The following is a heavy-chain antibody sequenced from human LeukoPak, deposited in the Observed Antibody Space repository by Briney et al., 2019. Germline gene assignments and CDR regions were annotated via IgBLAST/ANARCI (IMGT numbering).Heavy chain of an antibody. Sequence: PGGSLRLSCAASGFTFSSYSLTWVRQAPGKGLEWVSSVSSSSNYIYYADSVKGRFTISRDNAKNSLYLQMNSLRAEDTAVYCCARDFRSGGGVWGQGTLVTVSS. CDR2: VSSSSNYI. CDR1: GFTFSSYS. V-gene: IGHV3-21*01. CDR3: ARDFRSGGGV. J-gene: IGHJ4*02. D-gene: IGHD5-12*01.